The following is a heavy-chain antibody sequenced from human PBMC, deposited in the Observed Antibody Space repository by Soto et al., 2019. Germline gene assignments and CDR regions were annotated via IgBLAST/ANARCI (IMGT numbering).Heavy chain of an antibody. CDR2: IKSKTDGGTT. V-gene: IGHV3-15*07. J-gene: IGHJ4*01. CDR3: TTDSYSSIIIVRFDY. Sequence: PGGSLRLSCAASGVTFSNAWINWVRQAQGKGLEWVGRIKSKTDGGTTDYAEPVKGRFAISRDDSNNMVYLQMNSLKIEDTAVYYCTTDSYSSIIIVRFDYWGHGTLVTVSS. D-gene: IGHD2-2*01. CDR1: GVTFSNAW.